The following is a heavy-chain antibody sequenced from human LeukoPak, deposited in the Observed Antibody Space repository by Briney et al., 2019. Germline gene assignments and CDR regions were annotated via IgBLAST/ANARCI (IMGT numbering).Heavy chain of an antibody. J-gene: IGHJ4*02. Sequence: GESLKISCKGSGYSFTSYWIGWVRQMPGKGLEWMGIIYPGDSDTRYSPSFQGQVTISADKSISTAYLQWSSLKASDTAMYYCARLYLYDFWSGYYTAPFDYWGQGTLVTVSS. CDR3: ARLYLYDFWSGYYTAPFDY. CDR2: IYPGDSDT. D-gene: IGHD3-3*01. CDR1: GYSFTSYW. V-gene: IGHV5-51*01.